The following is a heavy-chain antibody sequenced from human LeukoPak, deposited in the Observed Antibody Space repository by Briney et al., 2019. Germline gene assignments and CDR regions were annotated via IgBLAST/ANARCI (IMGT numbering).Heavy chain of an antibody. Sequence: SETLSLTCSVSGGSIKSGRHHWAWVRQPPGKGLEFIGSLDESGRPYYNAPLKSRVTISEDSSGKQFSLNLSSVTAADTAVYFCARDLGGYPFFMDVWGRGTTVIVSS. CDR1: GGSIKSGRHH. CDR2: LDESGRP. V-gene: IGHV4-39*07. CDR3: ARDLGGYPFFMDV. D-gene: IGHD2-15*01. J-gene: IGHJ6*03.